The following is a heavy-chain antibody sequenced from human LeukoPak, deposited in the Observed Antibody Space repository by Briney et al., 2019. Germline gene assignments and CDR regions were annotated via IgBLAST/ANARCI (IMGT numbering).Heavy chain of an antibody. V-gene: IGHV3-11*04. CDR3: ARGVGAHYDY. CDR2: ISRDGKTI. D-gene: IGHD3-16*01. J-gene: IGHJ4*02. CDR1: GFIFSDYY. Sequence: NSGGSLRLSRAASGFIFSDYYMSWIRQAPGKGLEWLSYISRDGKTINYADSVKGRFTISRDNAKNSLYLQMNSLRAEDTAVYYCARGVGAHYDYWGQGTLVTVSS.